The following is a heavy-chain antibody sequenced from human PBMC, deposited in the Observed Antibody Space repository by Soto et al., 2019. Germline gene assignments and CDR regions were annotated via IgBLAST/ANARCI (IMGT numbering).Heavy chain of an antibody. CDR3: ARWGNFDSSGYYCY. Sequence: QVQLQESGPGLVKPSQTLSLTCTVSGGSISSGGYYWSWIRQHPGKGLEWIGYIYYSGSTYYNPSLKRRVTISFDTSKNQFSLKRSSVTASDTAVYYCARWGNFDSSGYYCYWGQGTLVTVSS. D-gene: IGHD3-22*01. V-gene: IGHV4-31*03. CDR2: IYYSGST. J-gene: IGHJ4*02. CDR1: GGSISSGGYY.